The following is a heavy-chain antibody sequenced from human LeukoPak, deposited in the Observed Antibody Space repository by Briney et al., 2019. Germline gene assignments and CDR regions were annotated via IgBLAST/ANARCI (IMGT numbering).Heavy chain of an antibody. D-gene: IGHD3-9*01. CDR3: ARDLYFSYYFDY. CDR1: GFTFSSYA. Sequence: GGSLRLSCAASGFTFSSYAMHWVRQAPGKGLEYVSAISSNGGSTYYANSVRGRFTISRDNSKNTLYLQMGSLRTEDMAVYYCARDLYFSYYFDYWGQGTLATVSS. V-gene: IGHV3-64*01. CDR2: ISSNGGST. J-gene: IGHJ4*02.